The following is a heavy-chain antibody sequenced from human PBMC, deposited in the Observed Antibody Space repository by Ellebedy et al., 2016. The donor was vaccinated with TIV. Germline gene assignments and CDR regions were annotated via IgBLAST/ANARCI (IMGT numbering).Heavy chain of an antibody. CDR1: GFTFSSYS. CDR3: AREGRYYDFWSGYYPPLIHPMDV. D-gene: IGHD3-3*01. V-gene: IGHV3-48*01. CDR2: ISSSSSTI. J-gene: IGHJ6*03. Sequence: GESLKISXAASGFTFSSYSMNWVRQAPGKGLEWVSYISSSSSTIYYADSVKGRFTISRDNAKNSLYLQMNSLRAEDTAVYYCAREGRYYDFWSGYYPPLIHPMDVWGKGTTVTVSS.